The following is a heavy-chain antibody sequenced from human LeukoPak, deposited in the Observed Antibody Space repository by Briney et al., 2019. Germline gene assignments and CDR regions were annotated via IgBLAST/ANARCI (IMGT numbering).Heavy chain of an antibody. CDR1: GFTFDDYT. CDR2: ISWDGGST. Sequence: GGSLRLSYAASGFTFDDYTMHWVRQAPGKGLEWVSLISWDGGSTYYADSVKGRFTISRDNSKNSLYLQMNSLRTEDSALYYCAKGGGLTVTADEGFDYWGQGTLVTVSS. CDR3: AKGGGLTVTADEGFDY. J-gene: IGHJ4*02. V-gene: IGHV3-43*01. D-gene: IGHD2-21*02.